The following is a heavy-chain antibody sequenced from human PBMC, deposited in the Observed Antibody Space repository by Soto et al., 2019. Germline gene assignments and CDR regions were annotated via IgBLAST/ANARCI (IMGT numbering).Heavy chain of an antibody. Sequence: PGGSLRLSCASSEFTFSNYAMSLVRQAPGKGLEWVSAISYGGGTTYYADSVKGRFTISRDNSKNTLYLQMNSLRAEDTAVYYCAKNPGYYYDSTGYHFDYWGQGTLVTVPQ. CDR3: AKNPGYYYDSTGYHFDY. V-gene: IGHV3-23*01. CDR2: ISYGGGTT. CDR1: EFTFSNYA. D-gene: IGHD3-22*01. J-gene: IGHJ4*02.